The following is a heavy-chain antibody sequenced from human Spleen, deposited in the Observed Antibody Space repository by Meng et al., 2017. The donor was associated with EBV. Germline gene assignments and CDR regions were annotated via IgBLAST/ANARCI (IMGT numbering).Heavy chain of an antibody. CDR1: GGSIRSGGYY. CDR3: ARTAMVRYFDY. V-gene: IGHV4-30-4*01. J-gene: IGHJ4*02. Sequence: VQLQTAAPVLVEPSPTLSSTFAVPGGSIRSGGYYWSWIRQPPGKGLEWIGYIYYSGSTYYNPSLKSRDTITVDTSKNQFSLKLSSVTAADTAVYYCARTAMVRYFDYWGQGTLVTVSS. D-gene: IGHD5-18*01. CDR2: IYYSGST.